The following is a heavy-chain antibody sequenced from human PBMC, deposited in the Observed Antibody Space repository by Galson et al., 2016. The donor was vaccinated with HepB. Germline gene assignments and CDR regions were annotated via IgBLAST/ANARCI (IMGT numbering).Heavy chain of an antibody. V-gene: IGHV3-23*01. D-gene: IGHD5-24*01. CDR2: LTSSGGST. CDR1: GLTFSSCT. J-gene: IGHJ4*02. Sequence: SLRLSCAASGLTFSSCTLSWVRQAPGKGLEWVSSLTSSGGSTHYTASVKGRFTISRDNSKNTLYLQMNSLRDEDTAVYYCGGYNDYKAYDYWGQGTLVTVSS. CDR3: GGYNDYKAYDY.